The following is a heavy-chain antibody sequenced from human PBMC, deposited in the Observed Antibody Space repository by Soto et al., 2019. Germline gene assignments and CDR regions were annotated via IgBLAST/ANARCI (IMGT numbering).Heavy chain of an antibody. CDR2: ISVYNGNK. D-gene: IGHD2-15*01. CDR1: GYTFSSYG. J-gene: IGHJ4*02. V-gene: IGHV1-18*01. Sequence: QVQLVQSGAEVKKPGASVKVSCKASGYTFSSYGISWVRQGPGQGLEWMGWISVYNGNKMYAQKFQGRVTMTTDTSTTTAYMELRSLRSDDTAVYYCARDCSGGSCSTAYWGQGTLVTVSS. CDR3: ARDCSGGSCSTAY.